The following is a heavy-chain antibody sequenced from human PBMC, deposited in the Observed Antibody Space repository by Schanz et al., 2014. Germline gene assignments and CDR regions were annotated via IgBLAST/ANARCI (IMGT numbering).Heavy chain of an antibody. CDR1: GFTFSSYA. V-gene: IGHV3-23*01. Sequence: EVHLLDSGGGLVQPGGSLRLSCAASGFTFSSYAMTWVRQAPGMGLEWVSAISGRDGSTYYADSVRGRFTISRDNSKNTLYLQMSSLRADDTAVYYCAKAADWPVTRFDPWGQGTLVTVSS. CDR2: ISGRDGST. D-gene: IGHD3-9*01. CDR3: AKAADWPVTRFDP. J-gene: IGHJ5*02.